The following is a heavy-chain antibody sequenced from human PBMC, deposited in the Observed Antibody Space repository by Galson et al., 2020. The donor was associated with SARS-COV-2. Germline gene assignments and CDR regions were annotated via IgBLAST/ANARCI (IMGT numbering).Heavy chain of an antibody. Sequence: SGPTLVKPTQTLTLTCTFSGFSLSTSGMCVSWIRQPPGKALEWLARIDWDDDNFYSTSLKTRPTISKDTSKNQVVLTMTNMDPVDTATYYCARSHYDILTGYYKDFDYWGQGTLVTVSS. CDR2: IDWDDDN. CDR1: GFSLSTSGMC. D-gene: IGHD3-9*01. CDR3: ARSHYDILTGYYKDFDY. J-gene: IGHJ4*02. V-gene: IGHV2-70*17.